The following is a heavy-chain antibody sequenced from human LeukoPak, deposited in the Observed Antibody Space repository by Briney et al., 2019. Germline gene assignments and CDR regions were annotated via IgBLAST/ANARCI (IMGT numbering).Heavy chain of an antibody. Sequence: PGGSLRLSCAASGFTFSSYSMNWVRQAPGKGLEWVSSISSSSSYIYYADSAKGRFTISRDNAKNSLYLQMNSLRAEDTAVYYCAAAVAGAIDYWGQGTLVTVSS. J-gene: IGHJ4*02. CDR2: ISSSSSYI. CDR1: GFTFSSYS. V-gene: IGHV3-21*01. D-gene: IGHD6-19*01. CDR3: AAAVAGAIDY.